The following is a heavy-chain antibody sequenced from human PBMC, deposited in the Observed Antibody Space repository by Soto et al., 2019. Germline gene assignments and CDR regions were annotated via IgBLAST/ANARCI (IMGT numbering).Heavy chain of an antibody. CDR1: GFTFSGSA. D-gene: IGHD1-1*01. V-gene: IGHV3-73*01. Sequence: EVQLVESGGGLVQPGGSLKLSCVTYGFTFSGSAMHWVRQASGRGVEWVGRIRSKANNYATEYAASVKGRFTISRDDSKNTVYLQMNSLKTEDTAVYYCISTTVITSFSDYWGQGTLVTVSS. CDR3: ISTTVITSFSDY. CDR2: IRSKANNYAT. J-gene: IGHJ4*02.